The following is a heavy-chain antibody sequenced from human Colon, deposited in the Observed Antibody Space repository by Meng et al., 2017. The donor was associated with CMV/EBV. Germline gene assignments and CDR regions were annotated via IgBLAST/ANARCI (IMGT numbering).Heavy chain of an antibody. J-gene: IGHJ1*01. CDR1: GGSFSTYY. CDR3: AGGLRTGTIRH. V-gene: IGHV4-34*01. D-gene: IGHD1-7*01. CDR2: IHHSGTS. Sequence: GSLRLSCAVSGGSFSTYYWTWIRQPPGKGLEWIGEIHHSGTSYYNPSLKSRVTVTIATSNNQLSLSLSSVTAADTAVYYCAGGLRTGTIRHWGLGTPVTVSS.